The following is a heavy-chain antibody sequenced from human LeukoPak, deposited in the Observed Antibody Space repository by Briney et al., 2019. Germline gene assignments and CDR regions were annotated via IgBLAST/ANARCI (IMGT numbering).Heavy chain of an antibody. V-gene: IGHV1-18*01. CDR3: ARGRGIAAAGLQYYYYYGMDV. CDR1: GHTFTSYG. D-gene: IGHD6-13*01. Sequence: ASVKVSCKASGHTFTSYGISWVRQAPGQGLEWMGWISAYNGNTNYAQKLQGRVTMTTDTSTSTAYMELRSLRSDDTAVYYCARGRGIAAAGLQYYYYYGMDVWGQGTTVTVSS. J-gene: IGHJ6*02. CDR2: ISAYNGNT.